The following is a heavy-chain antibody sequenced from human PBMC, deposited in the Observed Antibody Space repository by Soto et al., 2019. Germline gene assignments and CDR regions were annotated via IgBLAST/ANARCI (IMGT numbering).Heavy chain of an antibody. CDR1: GYAFTTYG. CDR2: ISAHNGNT. J-gene: IGHJ4*02. Sequence: QVHLVQSGAEVKKPGVSVKVSCKGSGYAFTTYGITWVRQAPGQGLEGMGWISAHNGNTNYAQKLQGRVTVTRDTSTSTAYMELRSLRSDDTAVYYCARGRYGDYWGQGALVTVSS. D-gene: IGHD1-1*01. V-gene: IGHV1-18*01. CDR3: ARGRYGDY.